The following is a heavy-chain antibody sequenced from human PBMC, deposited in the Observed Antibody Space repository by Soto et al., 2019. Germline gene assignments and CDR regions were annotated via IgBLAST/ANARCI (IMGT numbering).Heavy chain of an antibody. CDR2: SNPGNGDT. J-gene: IGHJ6*02. CDR1: GYSFTKYG. V-gene: IGHV1-3*01. Sequence: QVQLVQSGTEVKKPGASVKVSCKTSGYSFTKYGLHWVRQAPGQRLEWMGWSNPGNGDTKYSQKFQGRVTITRDTSATTAYMELISLRSEDSAVFYCARTDCSSTSCYNYYYYGMDVWGQGTTVTVSS. CDR3: ARTDCSSTSCYNYYYYGMDV. D-gene: IGHD2-2*01.